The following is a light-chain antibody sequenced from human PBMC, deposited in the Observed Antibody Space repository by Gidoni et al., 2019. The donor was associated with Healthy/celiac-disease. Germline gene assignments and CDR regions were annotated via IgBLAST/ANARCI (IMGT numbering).Light chain of an antibody. CDR2: KAS. CDR3: QQYNSYPYT. J-gene: IGKJ2*01. V-gene: IGKV1-5*03. Sequence: DIQMTPSPSTLSASVGDRVTITCRASQSSSSWLAWYQQKPGKAPKLLIYKASSLESGVPSSFSGSGSGTEFTLTISSLQPDDFATYYCQQYNSYPYTFGQGTKLEIK. CDR1: QSSSSW.